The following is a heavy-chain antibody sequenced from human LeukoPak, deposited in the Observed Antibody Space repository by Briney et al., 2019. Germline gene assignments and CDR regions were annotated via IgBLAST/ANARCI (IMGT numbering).Heavy chain of an antibody. V-gene: IGHV4-34*01. CDR2: INHSGST. Sequence: SGTLSLTCAVYGGSFSGYYWSWIRQPPGKGLEWIGEINHSGSTNYNPSLKSRVTISVDTSKNQFSLKLSSVTAADTAMYYCARGRGGVTMVRGAPTDYWGQGTLVTVSS. CDR1: GGSFSGYY. J-gene: IGHJ4*02. CDR3: ARGRGGVTMVRGAPTDY. D-gene: IGHD3-10*01.